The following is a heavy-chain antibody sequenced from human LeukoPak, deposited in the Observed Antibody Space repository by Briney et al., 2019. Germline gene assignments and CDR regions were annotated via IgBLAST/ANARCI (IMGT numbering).Heavy chain of an antibody. CDR2: IYYSGST. D-gene: IGHD3-22*01. Sequence: SETLSLTCTVSGGSISSYYWSWIRQPPGKGLEWIGYIYYSGSTNYNPSLKSRVTISVDTSKNQFSLKLSSVTAADTAVYYCARSDYYDSSGYFDYWGQGTRVTVSS. CDR1: GGSISSYY. CDR3: ARSDYYDSSGYFDY. V-gene: IGHV4-59*01. J-gene: IGHJ4*02.